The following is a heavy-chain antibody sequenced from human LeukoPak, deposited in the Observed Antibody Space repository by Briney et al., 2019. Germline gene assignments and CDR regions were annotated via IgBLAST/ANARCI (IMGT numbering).Heavy chain of an antibody. CDR2: INPSGGST. J-gene: IGHJ4*02. Sequence: ASVKVSCKASGYTFTSYYMHWVRQAPGQGFEWMGIINPSGGSTSYAQKFQGRVTLTRDTSTSTVYMELSSLRSEDTAVYYCARDFGQQEGYFDYWGQGTLVTVSS. CDR3: ARDFGQQEGYFDY. CDR1: GYTFTSYY. D-gene: IGHD6-13*01. V-gene: IGHV1-46*01.